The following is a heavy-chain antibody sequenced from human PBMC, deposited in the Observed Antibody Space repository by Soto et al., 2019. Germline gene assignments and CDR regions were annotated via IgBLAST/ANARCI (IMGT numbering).Heavy chain of an antibody. D-gene: IGHD2-2*01. Sequence: SVKVSFKASGGSFSRYSITWVRQAPGHGLEWIGRIIPIFGIASYAQKFQGRVTITADESTSTAYMELSSLRSDDTAVYYCAREDRDRETGLVPAAIDGMDVWGQGTTVTVSS. CDR2: IIPIFGIA. CDR1: GGSFSRYS. J-gene: IGHJ6*02. CDR3: AREDRDRETGLVPAAIDGMDV. V-gene: IGHV1-69*13.